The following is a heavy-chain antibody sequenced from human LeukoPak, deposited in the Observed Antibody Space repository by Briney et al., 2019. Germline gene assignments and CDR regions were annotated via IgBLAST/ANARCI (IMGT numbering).Heavy chain of an antibody. V-gene: IGHV1-46*01. CDR2: INASGGSI. CDR1: GYTFTSYY. J-gene: IGHJ4*02. D-gene: IGHD2-2*03. Sequence: PGASVKVSCKASGYTFTSYYMHWVRQAPGQGLEWMGIINASGGSISYAQKFQGRVTMTRDTSTSTVYMELSSLRSEDTAVYYCARDGSCSSTSCYGLDYWGQGTLVTVS. CDR3: ARDGSCSSTSCYGLDY.